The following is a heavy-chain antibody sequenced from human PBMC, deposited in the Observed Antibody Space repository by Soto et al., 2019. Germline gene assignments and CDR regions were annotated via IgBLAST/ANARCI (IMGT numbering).Heavy chain of an antibody. CDR2: IDPSDSYT. Sequence: LTISCKGAGYSFTGYWSSLVRQMRGKGLEWMGRIDPSDSYTNYSPSFQGHVTISADKSISTAYLQWSSLKASDTAMYYCARTSLRYFDWSPQNAFDIWGQGTMVTVSS. CDR1: GYSFTGYW. CDR3: ARTSLRYFDWSPQNAFDI. D-gene: IGHD3-9*01. V-gene: IGHV5-10-1*01. J-gene: IGHJ3*02.